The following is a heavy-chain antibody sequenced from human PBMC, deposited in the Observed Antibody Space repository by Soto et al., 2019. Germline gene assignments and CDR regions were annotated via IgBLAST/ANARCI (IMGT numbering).Heavy chain of an antibody. CDR3: AKDLKVSGGFHGSLNYYYGMDV. V-gene: IGHV3-23*01. Sequence: EVQLLEAGGGLAQPGGSLRLSCTASGFTFSNSAMTWVRQAPGKGLEWVSIISASGRSTYHAASVKGRFTISRDNSKDTLYLQMDSLRPEDAAVYYCAKDLKVSGGFHGSLNYYYGMDVWGQGTTVTVSS. CDR1: GFTFSNSA. D-gene: IGHD3-10*01. J-gene: IGHJ6*02. CDR2: ISASGRST.